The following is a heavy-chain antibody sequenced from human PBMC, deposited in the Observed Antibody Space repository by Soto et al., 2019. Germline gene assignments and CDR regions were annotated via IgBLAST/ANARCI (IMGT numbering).Heavy chain of an antibody. D-gene: IGHD2-2*01. Sequence: PGGSLRVSCSASGFTFSSYAMHWVRQAPGKGLEYVSAISSNGGSTYYADSVKGRFTISRDNSKNTLYLQMSSLRAEDTAVYYCVKDFLEVPAAHYNWFDPWGQGTLVTVSS. J-gene: IGHJ5*02. CDR2: ISSNGGST. V-gene: IGHV3-64D*06. CDR3: VKDFLEVPAAHYNWFDP. CDR1: GFTFSSYA.